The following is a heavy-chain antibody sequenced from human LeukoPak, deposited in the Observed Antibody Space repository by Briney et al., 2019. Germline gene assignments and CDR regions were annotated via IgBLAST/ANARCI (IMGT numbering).Heavy chain of an antibody. CDR1: GFSFTNFW. J-gene: IGHJ4*02. Sequence: GGSLRLSXAVSGFSFTNFWMSWVGQAPGRGLEWVANIHPEGNEKYHVESVKGRFTISRDNTKKLLFLQMNGLRVEDTAVYYCARGDAFSGDHWGQGTLVTVSS. V-gene: IGHV3-7*04. CDR2: IHPEGNEK. CDR3: ARGDAFSGDH.